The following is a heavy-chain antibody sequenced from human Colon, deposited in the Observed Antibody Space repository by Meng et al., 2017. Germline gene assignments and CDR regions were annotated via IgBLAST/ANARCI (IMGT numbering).Heavy chain of an antibody. V-gene: IGHV3-7*01. J-gene: IGHJ5*02. CDR3: ARDGGTDWFDP. CDR1: GFSLSGYW. D-gene: IGHD1-1*01. Sequence: GESLKISCAASGFSLSGYWMSWVRQAPGKGLDWVANIRQDGSETHYVDSVKGRFTIIRDNGRNSIYLQMNSRRADDTALYYCARDGGTDWFDPWGPGTLVTVSS. CDR2: IRQDGSET.